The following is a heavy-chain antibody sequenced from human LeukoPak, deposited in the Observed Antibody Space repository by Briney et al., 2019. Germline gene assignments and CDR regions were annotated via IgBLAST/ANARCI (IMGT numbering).Heavy chain of an antibody. CDR3: AKVSESNYDILTGYYTQYYFDY. J-gene: IGHJ4*02. Sequence: TGGSLRLSCVVSGFTFSDYSMNWVRQAPGKGLEWVSGISDSGGSTFYADSVKGRFTISRDNSKNILYLQMNSLRADDTAVYYCAKVSESNYDILTGYYTQYYFDYWGQGTLVTVSS. CDR1: GFTFSDYS. V-gene: IGHV3-23*01. D-gene: IGHD3-9*01. CDR2: ISDSGGST.